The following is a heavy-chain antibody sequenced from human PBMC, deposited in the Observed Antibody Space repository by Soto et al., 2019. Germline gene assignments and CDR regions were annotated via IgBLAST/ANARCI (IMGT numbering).Heavy chain of an antibody. V-gene: IGHV1-18*04. Sequence: ASVKVSCKASGYTFTSYGISWVRQAPGQGLEWMGWISAYNGNTNYAQKLQGRVTMTTDTSTSTAYTELRSLRSDDTAVYYCATIFGVPNGENWFDPWGQGTLVTVSS. CDR2: ISAYNGNT. D-gene: IGHD3-3*01. J-gene: IGHJ5*02. CDR3: ATIFGVPNGENWFDP. CDR1: GYTFTSYG.